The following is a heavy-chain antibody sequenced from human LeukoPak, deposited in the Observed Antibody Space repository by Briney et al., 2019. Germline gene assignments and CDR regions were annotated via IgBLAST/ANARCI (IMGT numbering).Heavy chain of an antibody. V-gene: IGHV4-38-2*02. CDR2: IYHSGST. CDR3: ARLCSRYYDYVWGSLAFDI. CDR1: GYSISSGYY. Sequence: SETLSLTCTVSGYSISSGYYWGWIRQPPGKGLEWIGSIYHSGSTYYNPSLKSRITISVDTSKNQFSLKLSSVTAADTAVYYCARLCSRYYDYVWGSLAFDIWGQGTMVTVSS. J-gene: IGHJ3*02. D-gene: IGHD3-16*01.